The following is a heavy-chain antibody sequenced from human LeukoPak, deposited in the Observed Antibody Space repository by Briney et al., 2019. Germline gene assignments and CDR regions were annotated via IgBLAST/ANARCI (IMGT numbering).Heavy chain of an antibody. Sequence: SETLSLTCTVSGVSISSGGYYWRWIRQHPGKGLEWIGYIYYSGSTYYNPSLKSRVTISVDTSKNQFSLKLSSVTAADTAVYYCARSIVVVPAAHFDYWGQGTLVTVSS. CDR1: GVSISSGGYY. CDR3: ARSIVVVPAAHFDY. V-gene: IGHV4-31*03. CDR2: IYYSGST. D-gene: IGHD2-2*01. J-gene: IGHJ4*02.